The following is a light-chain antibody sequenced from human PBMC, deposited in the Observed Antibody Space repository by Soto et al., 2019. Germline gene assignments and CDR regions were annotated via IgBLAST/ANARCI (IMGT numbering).Light chain of an antibody. CDR1: QSLLHSNGYNY. CDR3: MKALQTPRT. Sequence: DIVMTKSPLSLPVTPGEPASISCRSSQSLLHSNGYNYLDWYLQKPGQSPQLLIYLGSNRASGVPDRFSGSGSGTDFTLKISRVEAEDVGVYYCMKALQTPRTFGQGTKLEIK. V-gene: IGKV2-28*01. CDR2: LGS. J-gene: IGKJ2*01.